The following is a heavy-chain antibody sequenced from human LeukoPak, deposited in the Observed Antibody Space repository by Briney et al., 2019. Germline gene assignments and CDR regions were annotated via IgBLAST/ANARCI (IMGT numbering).Heavy chain of an antibody. V-gene: IGHV1-2*04. Sequence: ASVKVSCKASGYTFTSYAVNWVRQAPGQGLEWMGWIYPNSGGTNYAQKFQGWVTMTRDTSISTAYMELSRLRSDDTAVYYCARESAMVRHFDYWGQGTLVTVSS. J-gene: IGHJ4*02. D-gene: IGHD3-10*01. CDR2: IYPNSGGT. CDR1: GYTFTSYA. CDR3: ARESAMVRHFDY.